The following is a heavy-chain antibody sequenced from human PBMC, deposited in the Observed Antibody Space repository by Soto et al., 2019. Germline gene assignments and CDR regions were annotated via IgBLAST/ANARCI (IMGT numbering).Heavy chain of an antibody. CDR2: IIPFFGTA. D-gene: IGHD3-16*01. CDR1: GGTFSTFG. Sequence: SVKVSCKTSGGTFSTFGISWVRQAPGQGLEWMGGIIPFFGTAEYSQKFEDRITITADESTNTVYMDLGSLTSEDTAIYYCARTAPMDAGDKYYYDFWGQGALVTVSS. V-gene: IGHV1-69*13. J-gene: IGHJ4*02. CDR3: ARTAPMDAGDKYYYDF.